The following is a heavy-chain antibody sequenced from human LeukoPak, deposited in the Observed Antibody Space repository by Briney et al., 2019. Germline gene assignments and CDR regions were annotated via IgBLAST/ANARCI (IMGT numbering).Heavy chain of an antibody. Sequence: QPGGPLRLSCVASGFTYNTYSMNWLRQAPGKGLEWISYISSSSATIYYEDSVKGRFTISRDNAKNSLYLQMNSLRVEDTAVYYCARGRDLFDSWGQGTLVIVSS. V-gene: IGHV3-48*04. J-gene: IGHJ4*02. CDR1: GFTYNTYS. CDR3: ARGRDLFDS. CDR2: ISSSSATI.